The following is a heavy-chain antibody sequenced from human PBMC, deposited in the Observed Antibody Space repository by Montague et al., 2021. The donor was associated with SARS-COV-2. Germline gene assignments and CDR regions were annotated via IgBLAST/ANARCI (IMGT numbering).Heavy chain of an antibody. Sequence: ETLSLTCTVSGGSISSSSYYWAWIRQPPGKGLEWIGSIYHSGSTFYNPSLKSRVSMSVDTSKNQFSLKLSPVTATDTAMYYCARVKWELSVGNVFDIWGQGTMVTVSS. CDR1: GGSISSSSYY. J-gene: IGHJ3*02. CDR3: ARVKWELSVGNVFDI. V-gene: IGHV4-39*01. D-gene: IGHD1-26*01. CDR2: IYHSGST.